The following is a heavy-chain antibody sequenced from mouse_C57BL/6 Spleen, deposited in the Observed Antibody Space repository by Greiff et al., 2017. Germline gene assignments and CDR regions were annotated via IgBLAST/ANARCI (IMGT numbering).Heavy chain of an antibody. V-gene: IGHV1-72*01. CDR1: GYTFTSYW. J-gene: IGHJ1*03. CDR3: AREGDYRDWYFDV. Sequence: QVQLKQPGAELVKPGASVKLSCKASGYTFTSYWMHWVKQRPGRGLEWIGRIDPNSGGTKYNEKFKSKATLTVDKPSSTAYMQLSSLTSEDSAVYYCAREGDYRDWYFDVWGTGTTVTVAS. CDR2: IDPNSGGT. D-gene: IGHD2-14*01.